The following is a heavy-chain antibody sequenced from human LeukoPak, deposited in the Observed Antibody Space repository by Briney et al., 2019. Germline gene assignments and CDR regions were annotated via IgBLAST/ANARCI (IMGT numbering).Heavy chain of an antibody. J-gene: IGHJ6*03. V-gene: IGHV3-23*01. CDR2: ISGSGGAT. CDR1: GFTFSSYA. Sequence: GGSLRLSCAASGFTFSSYAMSWVRQAPGKGLEWVSAISGSGGATYSADSVEGRFTISRDNSKTTPYLQMNSLTAEDTAVYYCAKTRGQYYHSYYMDAWGKGTTVTVSS. CDR3: AKTRGQYYHSYYMDA.